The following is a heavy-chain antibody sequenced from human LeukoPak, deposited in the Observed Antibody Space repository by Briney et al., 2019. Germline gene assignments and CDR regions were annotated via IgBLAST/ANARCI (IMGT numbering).Heavy chain of an antibody. CDR2: VSYTGST. J-gene: IGHJ2*01. CDR3: ARKGSFEL. CDR1: GGSISPYY. V-gene: IGHV4-59*01. Sequence: SETLSLTRTVSGGSISPYYRSWIPQPPGKGLEWIGYVSYTGSTSYSPSLKSRITMSIDTSKNQFSLKVNSVTAADTAIYYCARKGSFELWGGGTLVSVSS.